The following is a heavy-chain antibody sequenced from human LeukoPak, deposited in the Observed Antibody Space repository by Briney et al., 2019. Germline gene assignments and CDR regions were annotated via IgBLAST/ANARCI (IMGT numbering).Heavy chain of an antibody. V-gene: IGHV1-18*04. CDR1: GYTFTSYY. D-gene: IGHD2-21*02. CDR3: ARGMSVTAIWDY. J-gene: IGHJ4*02. Sequence: GASVKVSCKASGYTFTSYYMHWVRQAPGQGLEWMGRISAYNGNTNYAQKLQGRVTMTTDTSTSTAYMELRSLRSDDTAVYYCARGMSVTAIWDYWGQGTLVTVSS. CDR2: ISAYNGNT.